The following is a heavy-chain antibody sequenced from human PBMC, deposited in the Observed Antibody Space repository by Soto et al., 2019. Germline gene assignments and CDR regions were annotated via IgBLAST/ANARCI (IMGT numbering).Heavy chain of an antibody. Sequence: GASVKVSCKVSGYTLTELSIHWVRQAPGKGLEWMGGFDPEDGGAIYAQSFQGRVTMTEDTSTDTAYMELSSLRSEDTAVYYCATRATVGIYYYYGLDVWCQGTTVTVSS. CDR3: ATRATVGIYYYYGLDV. V-gene: IGHV1-24*01. CDR1: GYTLTELS. J-gene: IGHJ6*02. CDR2: FDPEDGGA. D-gene: IGHD4-17*01.